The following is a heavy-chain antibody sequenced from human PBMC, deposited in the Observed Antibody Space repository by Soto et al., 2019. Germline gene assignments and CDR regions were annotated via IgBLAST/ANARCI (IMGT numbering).Heavy chain of an antibody. J-gene: IGHJ4*02. CDR2: INPNSGGT. D-gene: IGHD5-18*01. V-gene: IGHV1-2*04. CDR3: ARDGSRGYSYGYFGY. CDR1: GYTFTGYY. Sequence: ASVKVSCKASGYTFTGYYMHWVRQAPGQGLEWMGWINPNSGGTNYVQKFQGWVTMTRDTSISTAYMELSRLRSDDTAVYYCARDGSRGYSYGYFGYWGQGTLVTVSS.